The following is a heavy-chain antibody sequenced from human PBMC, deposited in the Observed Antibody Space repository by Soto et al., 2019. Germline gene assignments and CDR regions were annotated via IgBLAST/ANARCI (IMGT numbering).Heavy chain of an antibody. Sequence: GGSLRLSCAASGFTFSSYGMHWVRQAPGKGLEWVAVISYDGSNKYYADSVKGRFTISRDNSKNTLYLQMNSLRAEDTAVYYCAKDGDHDYGDYEVLFSGAFDIWGQGTMVTVSS. V-gene: IGHV3-30*18. CDR3: AKDGDHDYGDYEVLFSGAFDI. D-gene: IGHD4-17*01. J-gene: IGHJ3*02. CDR1: GFTFSSYG. CDR2: ISYDGSNK.